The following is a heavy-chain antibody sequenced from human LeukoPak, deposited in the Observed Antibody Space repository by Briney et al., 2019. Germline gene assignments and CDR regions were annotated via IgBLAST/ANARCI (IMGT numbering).Heavy chain of an antibody. J-gene: IGHJ4*02. D-gene: IGHD3-16*01. V-gene: IGHV4-39*01. CDR3: ARHVAHYGRPSPPFDY. CDR1: GGSISSTNYY. Sequence: SETLSLTCTVSGGSISSTNYYWGWIRQPPGKGLEWIASIYYSGTTYHNPSLKSRVTISVDTSKNQFPLKLSSVTAADTAVYYCARHVAHYGRPSPPFDYWGQGTLVTVSS. CDR2: IYYSGTT.